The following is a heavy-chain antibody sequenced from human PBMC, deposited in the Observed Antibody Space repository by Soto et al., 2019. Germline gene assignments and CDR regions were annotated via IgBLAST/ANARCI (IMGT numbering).Heavy chain of an antibody. CDR2: ISYDGSNK. CDR1: GFTFSSYA. J-gene: IGHJ6*02. CDR3: ARGRDGMDV. V-gene: IGHV3-30-3*01. Sequence: GGSLRLSCAASGFTFSSYAMHWVRQAPGKGLEWVAVISYDGSNKYYADSVKGRFTISRDNSKSTLYLQMNSLRAEDTAVYYCARGRDGMDVWGQGTTVTVSS.